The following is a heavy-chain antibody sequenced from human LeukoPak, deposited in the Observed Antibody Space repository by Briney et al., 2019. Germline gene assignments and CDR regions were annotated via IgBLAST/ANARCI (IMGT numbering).Heavy chain of an antibody. Sequence: PGGSLRLSCAASGFTFSSYSMNWVRQAPGKGLEWVSSISSSSSYIYYAESVEGRFTISRDNAKNSLYLQMNSLRAEDTAVYYCARVSEVTLDYWGQGTLVTVSS. CDR3: ARVSEVTLDY. CDR2: ISSSSSYI. J-gene: IGHJ4*02. CDR1: GFTFSSYS. D-gene: IGHD2-21*02. V-gene: IGHV3-21*01.